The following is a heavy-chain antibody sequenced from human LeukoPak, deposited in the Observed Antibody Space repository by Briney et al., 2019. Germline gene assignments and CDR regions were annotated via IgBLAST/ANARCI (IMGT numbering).Heavy chain of an antibody. D-gene: IGHD6-13*01. CDR2: IYHSGST. CDR3: ARYNSSWSPFDH. Sequence: SGTLSLTCTVSGYSISSGYYWGWIRQPPGKGLEWIGSIYHSGSTYYNPSLKSRVTISVDTSKNQFSLKLSSVTAADTAVYYCARYNSSWSPFDHWGQGTLVTVSS. J-gene: IGHJ4*02. V-gene: IGHV4-38-2*02. CDR1: GYSISSGYY.